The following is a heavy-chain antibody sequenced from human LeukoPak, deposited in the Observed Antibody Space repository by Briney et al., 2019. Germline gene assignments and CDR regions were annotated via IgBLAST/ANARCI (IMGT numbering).Heavy chain of an antibody. J-gene: IGHJ4*02. Sequence: GGSLRLSCAASEFTFNSIWMSWVRQAPGKGLGWVASINQDGSQKYYLDSVKGRFTISRDNAKNSLFLQVNSLRVEDTAVYYCGGEPRSMARWGQGTLVTVSS. D-gene: IGHD2-21*01. V-gene: IGHV3-7*01. CDR3: GGEPRSMAR. CDR1: EFTFNSIW. CDR2: INQDGSQK.